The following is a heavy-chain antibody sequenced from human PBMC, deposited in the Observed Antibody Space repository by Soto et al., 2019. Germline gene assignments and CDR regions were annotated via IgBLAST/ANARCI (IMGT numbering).Heavy chain of an antibody. V-gene: IGHV1-18*01. CDR1: GYPFTSYG. CDR3: ARSGHSRGSVIDY. D-gene: IGHD6-19*01. J-gene: IGHJ4*02. Sequence: QVQLVQSGAEVKKPGASVKVSCKASGYPFTSYGISWVRQAPGQGLEWMGWISAYIGNTNYAQKLQDRVTVTTDTSTSTAYRAVRTLSSGDRGVYYCARSGHSRGSVIDYWGQGALVTVSS. CDR2: ISAYIGNT.